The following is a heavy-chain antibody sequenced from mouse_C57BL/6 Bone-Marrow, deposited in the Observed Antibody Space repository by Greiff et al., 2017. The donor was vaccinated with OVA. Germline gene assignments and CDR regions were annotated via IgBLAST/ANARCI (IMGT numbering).Heavy chain of an antibody. CDR3: KITTVVDRYFDV. J-gene: IGHJ1*03. V-gene: IGHV1-81*01. CDR2: IYPRSGNT. CDR1: GYTFTSYG. Sequence: QVQLQQSGAELARPGASVKLSCKASGYTFTSYGISWVKQRTGQGLEWIGEIYPRSGNTYYNEKFKGKATLTADKSSSTAYMELRSLTSEDSAVYFCKITTVVDRYFDVWGTGTTVTVSS. D-gene: IGHD1-1*01.